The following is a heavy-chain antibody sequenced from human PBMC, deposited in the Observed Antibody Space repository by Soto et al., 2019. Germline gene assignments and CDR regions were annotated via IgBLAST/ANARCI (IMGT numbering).Heavy chain of an antibody. V-gene: IGHV1-8*01. D-gene: IGHD6-13*01. CDR3: ARDLQGYSSFPQYYFDY. J-gene: IGHJ4*02. CDR2: MNPNSGNT. Sequence: ASVKVSCKASGYTFTSFDINWVPQATGQGLEWMGWMNPNSGNTGYAQKFQGRVTMTRNTSISTAYMELRSLRSDDTAVYYCARDLQGYSSFPQYYFDYWGQGTLVTVSS. CDR1: GYTFTSFD.